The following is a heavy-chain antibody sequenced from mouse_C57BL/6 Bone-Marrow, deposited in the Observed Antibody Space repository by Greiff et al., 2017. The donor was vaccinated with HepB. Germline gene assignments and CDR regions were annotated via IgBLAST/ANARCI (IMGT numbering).Heavy chain of an antibody. CDR2: INPSSGYT. CDR1: GYTFTSYT. CDR3: ARPDWDGFDY. Sequence: QVTLKESGAELARPGASVKMSCKASGYTFTSYTMHWVKQRPGQGLEWIGYINPSSGYTKYNQKFKDKATLTADKSSSTAYMQLSSLTSEDSAVYYCARPDWDGFDYWGQGTTLTVSS. J-gene: IGHJ2*01. V-gene: IGHV1-4*01. D-gene: IGHD4-1*01.